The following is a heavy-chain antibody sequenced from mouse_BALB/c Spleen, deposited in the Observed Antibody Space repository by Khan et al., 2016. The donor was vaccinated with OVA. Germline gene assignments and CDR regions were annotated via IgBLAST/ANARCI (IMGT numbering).Heavy chain of an antibody. Sequence: QIQLVQSGPELKKPGETVKISCKASGYTFTNNGMNWVKQNPGKGLKWMGWINTYTGEPTYVDDFKGRFAFSLETSATTAYLQINNLKNEDTATDFCARVWYAGTMDYWGQGTSVTVSS. CDR2: INTYTGEP. CDR1: GYTFTNNG. J-gene: IGHJ4*01. D-gene: IGHD1-1*02. CDR3: ARVWYAGTMDY. V-gene: IGHV9-3-1*01.